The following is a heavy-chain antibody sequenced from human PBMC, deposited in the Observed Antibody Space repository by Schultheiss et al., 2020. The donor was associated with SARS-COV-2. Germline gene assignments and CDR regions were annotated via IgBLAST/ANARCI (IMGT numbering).Heavy chain of an antibody. CDR1: GVSFSGLY. CDR3: ARGYSYVYVIGWIDP. D-gene: IGHD5-18*01. V-gene: IGHV4-34*01. J-gene: IGHJ5*02. CDR2: INHRGNS. Sequence: SETLSLTCSVYGVSFSGLYWSWIRQSPGRGLEWIGEINHRGNSTYNPSLSSRVTISLDTSKNQFSLKLNSVTAADTAVYYCARGYSYVYVIGWIDPWGQGTLVTVSS.